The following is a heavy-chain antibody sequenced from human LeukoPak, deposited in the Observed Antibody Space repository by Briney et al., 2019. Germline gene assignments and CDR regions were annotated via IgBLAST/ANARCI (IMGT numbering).Heavy chain of an antibody. CDR2: INHSGST. V-gene: IGHV4-34*01. J-gene: IGHJ5*01. Sequence: PSETLSLTCAVYGGSFSGYYWSWIRQPPGKGLEWIGEINHSGSTNYNQPIKSRVTISVSRSKNQFSLNLTSLTDADTDVYYCARLYIGVYSRSTNYNWFDSWCRGTLVTVSS. D-gene: IGHD6-6*01. CDR3: ARLYIGVYSRSTNYNWFDS. CDR1: GGSFSGYY.